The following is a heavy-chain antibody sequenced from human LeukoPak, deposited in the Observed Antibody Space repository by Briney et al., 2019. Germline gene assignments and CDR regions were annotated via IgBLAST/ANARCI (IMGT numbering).Heavy chain of an antibody. CDR2: IYPGDSDT. Sequence: GESLKISCKGSEYSSTSYWIGGVRQMPGKGLERIGIIYPGDSDTRYSPSFQGRVTISADKSISTAYLQWSSLKASDTAMYYCARLSFSRYCSSTRCHHFDYWGQGTLVTVSS. V-gene: IGHV5-51*01. J-gene: IGHJ4*02. CDR3: ARLSFSRYCSSTRCHHFDY. D-gene: IGHD2-2*01. CDR1: EYSSTSYW.